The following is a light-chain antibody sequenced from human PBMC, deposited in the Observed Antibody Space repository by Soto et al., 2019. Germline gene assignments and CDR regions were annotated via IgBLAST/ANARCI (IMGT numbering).Light chain of an antibody. Sequence: DIQMTQSPSTRSASVGDRVTMTCRASQSISNSLAWYQQKPGKAPAILIYRASALQSGVPSRFSGSGAGTEFTLPNDSLQPDDVATLYCQQYSTYPRTFGGGTRVDLK. CDR3: QQYSTYPRT. V-gene: IGKV1-5*03. CDR2: RAS. CDR1: QSISNS. J-gene: IGKJ4*02.